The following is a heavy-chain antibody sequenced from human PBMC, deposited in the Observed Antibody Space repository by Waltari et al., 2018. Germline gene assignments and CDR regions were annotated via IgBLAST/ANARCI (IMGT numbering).Heavy chain of an antibody. CDR2: INHSGST. V-gene: IGHV4-34*01. CDR3: ARERRYCSSTSCYSYYYYGMDV. J-gene: IGHJ6*02. Sequence: QVQLQQWGAGLLKPSETLSLTCAVYGGSFSGYYWSWISQPPGKGLEWIGEINHSGSTNYNPSLKSRVTISVDTSKNQFSLKLSSVTAADTAVYYCARERRYCSSTSCYSYYYYGMDVWGQGTTVTVSS. CDR1: GGSFSGYY. D-gene: IGHD2-2*01.